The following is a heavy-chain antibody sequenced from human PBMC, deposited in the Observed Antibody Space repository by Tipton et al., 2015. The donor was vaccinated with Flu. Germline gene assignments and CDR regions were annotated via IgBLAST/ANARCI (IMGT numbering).Heavy chain of an antibody. CDR2: IYYTGST. Sequence: TLSLTCTVSDGSISSYYWSWIRQPPGERLEWIGYIYYTGSTNYNPSLKSRVTISLDTSKNQFSLNLSSVTAADTAVYYCARQSTGSRFDYWGQGTLVTVSS. J-gene: IGHJ4*02. CDR3: ARQSTGSRFDY. V-gene: IGHV4-59*08. D-gene: IGHD1-1*01. CDR1: DGSISSYY.